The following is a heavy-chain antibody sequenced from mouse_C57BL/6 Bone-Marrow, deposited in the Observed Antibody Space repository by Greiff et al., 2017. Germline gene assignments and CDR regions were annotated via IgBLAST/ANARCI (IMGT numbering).Heavy chain of an antibody. CDR3: ARVSITTVVATRYFDV. V-gene: IGHV1-64*01. CDR2: IHPNSGST. Sequence: QVQLKQSGAELVKPGASVKLSCKASGYTFTSYWMHWVKQRPGQGLEWIGMIHPNSGSTNYNEKFKSKATLTVDKSSSTAYMQLSSLTSEDSAVYYCARVSITTVVATRYFDVWGTGTTVTVSS. J-gene: IGHJ1*03. D-gene: IGHD1-1*01. CDR1: GYTFTSYW.